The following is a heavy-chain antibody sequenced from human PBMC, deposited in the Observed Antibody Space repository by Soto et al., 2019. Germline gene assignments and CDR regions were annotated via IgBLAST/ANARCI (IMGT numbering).Heavy chain of an antibody. CDR1: GYTFTSYA. CDR3: ARGGYCTSSSCYNWFDP. Sequence: ASVKVSCKASGYTFTSYAIHWVRQAPGQRLEWMGWINAGSGNTKSSQKFQGRVTITRDTSASTAYMELSSLRSEDTAVYYCARGGYCTSSSCYNWFDPWGQGTLVTVSS. J-gene: IGHJ5*02. V-gene: IGHV1-3*01. D-gene: IGHD2-2*01. CDR2: INAGSGNT.